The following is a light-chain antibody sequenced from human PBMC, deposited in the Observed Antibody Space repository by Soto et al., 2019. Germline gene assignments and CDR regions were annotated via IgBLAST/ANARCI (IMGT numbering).Light chain of an antibody. J-gene: IGKJ5*01. Sequence: EIVMTQSPATLSLSPGERATLSCRASQSFSGSYLSWYQQKPGQAPRLLIYGASTRATGIPARFSGSGSGTDFTLTISSLQPEDFAVYYCQQDYNLPITFGQGTRLEN. CDR2: GAS. CDR1: QSFSGSY. CDR3: QQDYNLPIT. V-gene: IGKV3D-7*01.